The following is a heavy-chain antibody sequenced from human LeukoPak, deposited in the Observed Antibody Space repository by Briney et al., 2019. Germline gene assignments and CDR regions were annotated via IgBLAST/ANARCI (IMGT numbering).Heavy chain of an antibody. CDR3: ARDHRANGNFVSATTFDF. CDR1: GYSFTSYA. V-gene: IGHV1-3*01. D-gene: IGHD2/OR15-2a*01. Sequence: GASVKVSCKASGYSFTSYAMYWVRQALGQRPEWMGWINVDSGNTKYSEKFQDRVTITRDTSAGTAYVELSRLSSEDTAIYYCARDHRANGNFVSATTFDFWGQGTLVTVSS. J-gene: IGHJ4*02. CDR2: INVDSGNT.